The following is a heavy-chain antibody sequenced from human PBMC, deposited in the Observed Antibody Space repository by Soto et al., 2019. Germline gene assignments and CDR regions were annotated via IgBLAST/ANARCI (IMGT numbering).Heavy chain of an antibody. CDR2: INTGDGKT. D-gene: IGHD5-18*01. V-gene: IGHV1-3*04. Sequence: QVRLMQSGAEVKMPGASVEVSCKSSGYTFTSYAIHWVRQAPGQRLEWMGWINTGDGKTKYSQRFQGRVTITRDTSASTAYMDLSSLISEDTAVYYCARGRFPADSRYHYGTDVWCQGTTITVSS. CDR1: GYTFTSYA. CDR3: ARGRFPADSRYHYGTDV. J-gene: IGHJ6*02.